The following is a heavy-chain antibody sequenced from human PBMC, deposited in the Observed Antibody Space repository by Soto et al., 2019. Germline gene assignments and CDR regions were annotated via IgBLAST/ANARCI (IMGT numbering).Heavy chain of an antibody. CDR2: IDTSDAYT. J-gene: IGHJ5*02. V-gene: IGHV5-10-1*01. CDR3: ARHVADWFEP. CDR1: GYGLTGYC. D-gene: IGHD2-21*01. Sequence: PGESLKISCKGSGYGLTGYCISGVRQMPGKGLEWRGRIDTSDAYTNYTPTLHGDVTTTAETSISAAYLRSTSLKASDTARYCCARHVADWFEPRGQGTLVTVPS.